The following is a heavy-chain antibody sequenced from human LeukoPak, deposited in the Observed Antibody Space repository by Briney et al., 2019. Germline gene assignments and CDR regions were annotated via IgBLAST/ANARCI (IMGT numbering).Heavy chain of an antibody. CDR2: ISDDGERK. D-gene: IGHD3-3*01. CDR3: AKESGPSRYYGFWSGYTPYYFDY. J-gene: IGHJ4*02. CDR1: GFTFSNYY. Sequence: PGRSLRLSCVASGFTFSNYYMHWVRQAPGKGLEWVAIISDDGERKFYADSVRGRITISRDKSKNTLFLQMNSLRADDTAVYYCAKESGPSRYYGFWSGYTPYYFDYWGQGTLVTVSS. V-gene: IGHV3-30*18.